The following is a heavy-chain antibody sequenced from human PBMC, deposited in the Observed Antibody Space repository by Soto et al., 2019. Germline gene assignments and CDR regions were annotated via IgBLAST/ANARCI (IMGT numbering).Heavy chain of an antibody. J-gene: IGHJ6*02. CDR2: IYPGDSDT. CDR1: GYSFTSYW. CDR3: ARFHYDSLTGYLSHYGMDF. V-gene: IGHV5-51*01. Sequence: PGESLKISCKGSGYSFTSYWIGWVRQMPGKGLEWMGIIYPGDSDTRYSPSFQGQVTISADKSISTAYLQWSSLKASDTAMYYCARFHYDSLTGYLSHYGMDFWGQGTTVPVAS. D-gene: IGHD3-9*01.